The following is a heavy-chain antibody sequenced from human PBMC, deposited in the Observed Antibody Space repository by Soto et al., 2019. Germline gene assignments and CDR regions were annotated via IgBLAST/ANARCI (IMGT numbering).Heavy chain of an antibody. CDR2: IYYSGST. CDR3: ARHAYAFDI. J-gene: IGHJ3*02. CDR1: GGSISSYY. D-gene: IGHD3-16*01. Sequence: QVQLQESGPGLVKPSETLSLTCTVCGGSISSYYWSWIRQPPGKGLEWIGYIYYSGSTNYNPSLKTRLTLSVDPSKIQFSLNLSSVTAAGAAVYYCARHAYAFDIWGQGTMVTVSS. V-gene: IGHV4-59*08.